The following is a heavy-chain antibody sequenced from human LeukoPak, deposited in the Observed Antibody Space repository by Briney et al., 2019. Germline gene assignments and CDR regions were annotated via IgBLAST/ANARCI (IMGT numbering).Heavy chain of an antibody. CDR3: TTDFSPVYLGY. CDR1: GFTFISYN. J-gene: IGHJ4*02. Sequence: PGGSLRLSCAASGFTFISYNMNWVRQAPGKGLEWVGRIKSKTDGGTTDYAAPVKGRFTISRDDSKNTLYLQMNSLKTEDTAVYYCTTDFSPVYLGYWGQGTLVTVSS. V-gene: IGHV3-15*07. CDR2: IKSKTDGGTT. D-gene: IGHD3-16*01.